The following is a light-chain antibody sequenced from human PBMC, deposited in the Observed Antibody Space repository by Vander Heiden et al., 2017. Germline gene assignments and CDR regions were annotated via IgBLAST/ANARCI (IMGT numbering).Light chain of an antibody. CDR2: GKN. CDR1: SSHIGAGYD. V-gene: IGLV1-40*01. Sequence: QSVLTPPPSVSGAPGQRVTISCTGSSSHIGAGYDVQWYQQLPGTATKLLIFGKNNRPSGVPDRFSGSKSGTSASMAITGLQAEDEADDYCKSYDSSMSGSYVFGSGTKVTVL. J-gene: IGLJ1*01. CDR3: KSYDSSMSGSYV.